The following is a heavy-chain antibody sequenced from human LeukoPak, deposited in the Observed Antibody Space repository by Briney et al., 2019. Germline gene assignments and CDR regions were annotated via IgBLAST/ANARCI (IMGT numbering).Heavy chain of an antibody. D-gene: IGHD2-15*01. J-gene: IGHJ4*02. CDR1: GGSISSSSYY. Sequence: PSETLSLTCTVSGGSISSSSYYWGWIRQPPGKGLEWIGEINHSGSTNYNPSLKSRVTISVDTSKDQFSLKLSSVTAADTAVYYCARRNKNGGSCYSGWGQGTLVTVSS. CDR2: INHSGST. V-gene: IGHV4-39*07. CDR3: ARRNKNGGSCYSG.